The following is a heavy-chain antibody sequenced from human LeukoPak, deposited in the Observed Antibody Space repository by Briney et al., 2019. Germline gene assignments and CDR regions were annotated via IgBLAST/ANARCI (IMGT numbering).Heavy chain of an antibody. D-gene: IGHD5-24*01. CDR2: IIPIFGTA. J-gene: IGHJ4*02. CDR3: ARPRDGYNYYFDY. Sequence: SVKVSCKASGGTFSSYAISWVRQAPGQGLEWMGGIIPIFGTANYAQKFQGRVTITADESTSTAYMELSSLRSEYTAVYYCARPRDGYNYYFDYWGQGTLVTVSS. V-gene: IGHV1-69*13. CDR1: GGTFSSYA.